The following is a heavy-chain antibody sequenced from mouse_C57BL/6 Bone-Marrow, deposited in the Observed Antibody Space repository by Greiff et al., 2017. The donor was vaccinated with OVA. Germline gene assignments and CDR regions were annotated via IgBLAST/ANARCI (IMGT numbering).Heavy chain of an antibody. V-gene: IGHV14-4*01. CDR1: GFNIKDDY. J-gene: IGHJ1*03. CDR2: IDPENGDT. D-gene: IGHD4-1*01. CDR3: TTLGYFDV. Sequence: EVQLQQSGAELVRPGASVKLSCTASGFNIKDDYMHWVKQSPEQGLEWIGWIDPENGDTEYASKFQGKATITADTSSNTAYLQLSSLTSEDTAVYYCTTLGYFDVWGTGTTVTVSS.